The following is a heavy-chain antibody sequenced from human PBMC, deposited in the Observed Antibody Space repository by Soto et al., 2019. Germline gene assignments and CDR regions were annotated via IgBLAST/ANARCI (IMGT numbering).Heavy chain of an antibody. Sequence: PGGSLRLSCAASGFIFSNYGMHWVRQAPGKGLEWVAIIWYDGSNTYSADSVKGRFTISRDNSKNTLYLQMNSLRAEDTAVYYCARDQEMATINYFDYWGQGTLVTVSS. CDR1: GFIFSNYG. CDR3: ARDQEMATINYFDY. CDR2: IWYDGSNT. V-gene: IGHV3-33*01. J-gene: IGHJ4*02. D-gene: IGHD5-12*01.